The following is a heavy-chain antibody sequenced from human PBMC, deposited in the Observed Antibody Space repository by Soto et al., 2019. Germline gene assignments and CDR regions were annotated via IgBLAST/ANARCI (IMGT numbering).Heavy chain of an antibody. J-gene: IGHJ6*02. CDR1: GGTFSSYA. CDR3: ARGRRIAAAGIYYYYYGMDV. CDR2: IIPIFGTA. Sequence: SVKVSCKASGGTFSSYAISWVRQAPEQGLEWMGGIIPIFGTANYAQKFQGRVTITADESTSTAYMELSSLRSEDTAVYYCARGRRIAAAGIYYYYYGMDVWGQGTTVTVSS. V-gene: IGHV1-69*13. D-gene: IGHD6-13*01.